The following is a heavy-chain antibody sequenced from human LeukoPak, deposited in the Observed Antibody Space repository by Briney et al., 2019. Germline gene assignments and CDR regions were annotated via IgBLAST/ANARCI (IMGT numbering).Heavy chain of an antibody. CDR3: ARDGGFGGPGGDNWFDS. D-gene: IGHD3-16*01. CDR2: IYSDGGT. CDR1: GFTVSAKY. Sequence: PGGSLRLSCAASGFTVSAKYMSWVRQGPGKGLDWISSIYSDGGTNYADSVKGRFTISRDNSKNTLYLQMNSLTPEDTAVYYCARDGGFGGPGGDNWFDSWGQGALVTVSS. J-gene: IGHJ5*01. V-gene: IGHV3-66*02.